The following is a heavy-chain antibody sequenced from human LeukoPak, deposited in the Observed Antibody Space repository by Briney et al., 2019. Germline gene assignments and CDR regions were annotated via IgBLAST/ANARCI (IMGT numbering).Heavy chain of an antibody. CDR2: INHSGSI. D-gene: IGHD5-24*01. J-gene: IGHJ4*02. CDR1: GGSFSAYY. CDR3: TANPHRDGPLNC. V-gene: IGHV4-34*01. Sequence: PSETLSLTCAVYGGSFSAYYWSWIRQPPGRELEWIGEINHSGSINYNPSLKSRVTMSVDTSKNQLSLKLRSVTAADTAVYYCTANPHRDGPLNCWGQGTLVTVSS.